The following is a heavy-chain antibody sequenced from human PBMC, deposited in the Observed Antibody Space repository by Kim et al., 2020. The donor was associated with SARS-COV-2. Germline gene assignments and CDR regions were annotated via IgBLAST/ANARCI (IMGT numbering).Heavy chain of an antibody. D-gene: IGHD2-15*01. Sequence: SETLSLTCTVSGGSISSSSYYWGWIRQPPGKGLEWIGSIYYSGSTYYNPSLKSRVTISVDTSKNQFSLKLSSVTAADTAVYYCARGQRLLGYYDYWGQGTLVTVSS. CDR1: GGSISSSSYY. CDR3: ARGQRLLGYYDY. V-gene: IGHV4-39*01. J-gene: IGHJ4*02. CDR2: IYYSGST.